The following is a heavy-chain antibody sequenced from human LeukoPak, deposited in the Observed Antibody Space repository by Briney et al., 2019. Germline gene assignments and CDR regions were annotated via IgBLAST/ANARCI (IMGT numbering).Heavy chain of an antibody. CDR1: GGSISRHY. Sequence: SETLSLTCTVSGGSISRHYWSWIRQPPGKGLEWIGYVYYSGSTNYNPSLKSRVTISVDTSKNQFSLKLSSVTAADTAVYYCAREPGGARGYSYGHGYYYYMDVWGKGTTVTVS. V-gene: IGHV4-59*11. J-gene: IGHJ6*03. CDR2: VYYSGST. CDR3: AREPGGARGYSYGHGYYYYMDV. D-gene: IGHD5-18*01.